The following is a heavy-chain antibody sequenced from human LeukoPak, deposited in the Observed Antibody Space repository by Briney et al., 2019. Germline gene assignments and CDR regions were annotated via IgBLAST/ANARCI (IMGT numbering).Heavy chain of an antibody. CDR1: GGSVSSTTYY. Sequence: PSETLSLTCTVSGGSVSSTTYYWSWICQPPGKGREWIASINYSGSTYYNPSLKSRVTISVDTSENQFSLKLSSVTAADTAVYYCARYVVYGSGKYYFDYWGQGTLVTVSS. D-gene: IGHD3-10*01. CDR2: INYSGST. CDR3: ARYVVYGSGKYYFDY. V-gene: IGHV4-39*01. J-gene: IGHJ4*02.